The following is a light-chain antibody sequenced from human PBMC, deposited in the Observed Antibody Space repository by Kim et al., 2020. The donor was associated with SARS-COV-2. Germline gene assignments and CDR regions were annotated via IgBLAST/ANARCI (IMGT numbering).Light chain of an antibody. CDR1: QSVLYSSNNKNY. CDR3: QQYYSTPYT. Sequence: DIVMTQSPDSLAVSLGERATINCKSSQSVLYSSNNKNYIGWYQQKAGQPPKLLIYWASTRESGVPDRFSGSGSETDFTLTISSLQAEDVAVYYCQQYYSTPYTFGQGTKLEI. J-gene: IGKJ2*01. CDR2: WAS. V-gene: IGKV4-1*01.